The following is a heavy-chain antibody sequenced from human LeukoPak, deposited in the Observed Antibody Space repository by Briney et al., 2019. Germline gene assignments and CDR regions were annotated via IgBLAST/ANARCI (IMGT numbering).Heavy chain of an antibody. CDR1: GGSISSYY. J-gene: IGHJ6*02. Sequence: PSETLSLTCTVSGGSISSYYWSWIRQPPGKGLEWIGYIYYSGSTNYNPSLKSRVTISVDTSKNQFSLKLSSVTAADTAVYYCARARPVYDILTGYYNPPYGMDVWGQGTTVTVSS. D-gene: IGHD3-9*01. CDR3: ARARPVYDILTGYYNPPYGMDV. V-gene: IGHV4-59*01. CDR2: IYYSGST.